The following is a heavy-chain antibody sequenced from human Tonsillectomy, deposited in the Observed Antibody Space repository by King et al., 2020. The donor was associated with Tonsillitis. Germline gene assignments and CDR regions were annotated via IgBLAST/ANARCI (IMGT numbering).Heavy chain of an antibody. J-gene: IGHJ3*01. Sequence: QLQESGPGLVKPSETLSLKCTVSGGSLSGYFWNWIRQPPGKGLEWLGYRFYTGTMKYNPSFGGRVAISMDTSQTHFSLTLTSVNAADTAVYYCARLTDERWKPFPYAFHLWGQGTMVTVSS. CDR2: RFYTGTM. D-gene: IGHD5-24*01. CDR1: GGSLSGYF. V-gene: IGHV4-59*08. CDR3: ARLTDERWKPFPYAFHL.